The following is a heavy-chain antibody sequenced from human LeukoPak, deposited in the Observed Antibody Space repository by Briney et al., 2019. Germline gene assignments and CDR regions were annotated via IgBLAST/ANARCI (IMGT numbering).Heavy chain of an antibody. CDR1: GYTFTGYY. J-gene: IGHJ4*02. V-gene: IGHV1-2*02. CDR3: ARVTGYCSSTSCYTFDY. CDR2: INPNSGGT. D-gene: IGHD2-2*02. Sequence: ASVKVSCKASGYTFTGYYMHWVRQAPGQGHEWMGWINPNSGGTNYAQKFQGRVTMTRDTSISTAYMELSRLRSDDTAVYYCARVTGYCSSTSCYTFDYWGQGTLVTVSS.